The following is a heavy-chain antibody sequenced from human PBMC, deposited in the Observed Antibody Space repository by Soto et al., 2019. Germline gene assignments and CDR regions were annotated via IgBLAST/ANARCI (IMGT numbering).Heavy chain of an antibody. CDR3: ARQPPGGYDFWSGYHYGMDV. CDR2: INHSGST. Sequence: SGTLSLTCAVYGGSFSGYYWSWIRQPPGKGLEWIGEINHSGSTNYNPSLKSRVTISVDTSKNQFSLKLSSVTAADTAVYYCARQPPGGYDFWSGYHYGMDVWGQGTTVTVSS. V-gene: IGHV4-34*01. CDR1: GGSFSGYY. D-gene: IGHD3-3*01. J-gene: IGHJ6*02.